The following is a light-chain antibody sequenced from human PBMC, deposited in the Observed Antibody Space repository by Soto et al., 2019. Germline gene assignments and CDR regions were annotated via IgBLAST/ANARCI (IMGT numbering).Light chain of an antibody. CDR2: AAS. V-gene: IGKV1-39*01. CDR1: QTIRSY. CDR3: HQLSRFTLP. Sequence: DIQMTQSPSSLSASPGDRVPITCRASQTIRSYLYWYQQKLGKAPKLLIYAASTMQSGGPSRFSGSGAGRDVSRTIISRLQAEYSAYYYHQLSRFTLPFGQVGRL. J-gene: IGKJ5*01.